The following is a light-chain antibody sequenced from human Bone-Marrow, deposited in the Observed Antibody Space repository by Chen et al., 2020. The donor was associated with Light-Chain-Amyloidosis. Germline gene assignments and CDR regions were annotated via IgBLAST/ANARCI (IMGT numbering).Light chain of an antibody. CDR3: QVRERSRDRPV. CDR1: NIGSTS. CDR2: DES. V-gene: IGLV3-21*02. Sequence: SYVLTQPSSVSVAPGQTATIACGGNNIGSTSVHWYQQTPGPAPLLVVYDESDRPSGIPERLSGSNSGNTATLTVSRVGAGDGAAYYCQVRERSRDRPVFGGGTTLTVL. J-gene: IGLJ3*02.